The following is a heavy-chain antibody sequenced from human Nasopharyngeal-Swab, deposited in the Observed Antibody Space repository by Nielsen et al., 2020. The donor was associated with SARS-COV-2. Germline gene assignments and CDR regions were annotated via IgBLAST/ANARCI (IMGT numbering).Heavy chain of an antibody. CDR2: ISSSGRTI. V-gene: IGHV3-48*03. Sequence: VRQAPGKGLEWGSYISSSGRTIYYADSVKGRFTISRDNAKNSLYLQMNGLRAEDTAVYYCARDRGGLLWFGELPTYFDYWGKGTLVTVSS. D-gene: IGHD3-10*01. J-gene: IGHJ4*02. CDR3: ARDRGGLLWFGELPTYFDY.